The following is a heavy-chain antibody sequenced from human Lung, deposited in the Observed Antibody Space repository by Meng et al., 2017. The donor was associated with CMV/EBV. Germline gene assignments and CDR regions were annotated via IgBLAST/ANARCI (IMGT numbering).Heavy chain of an antibody. V-gene: IGHV1-2*02. CDR2: INPNSCGT. Sequence: KASGYTSIGYYIHCVRQAPGPALEWMGWINPNSCGTNYAHKLQDKVTMTRATSISTAYMVLTRLRSDDTAVYYCARRHSATWYSFAYWGQGTLVTVSS. CDR3: ARRHSATWYSFAY. J-gene: IGHJ4*02. D-gene: IGHD6-13*01. CDR1: GYTSIGYY.